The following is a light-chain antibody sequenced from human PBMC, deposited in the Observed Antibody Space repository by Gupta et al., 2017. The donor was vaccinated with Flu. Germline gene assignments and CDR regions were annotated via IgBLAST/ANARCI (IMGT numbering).Light chain of an antibody. CDR2: DVS. Sequence: QSALTQPAAVSGSPGQSITISRSGTSSDVGSYNHFSLYQHPPGKAPKLLIDDVSNRPSGTSNRFSCTTSGNTASLTISGIQAEDEADYCCSCYTIRGTLVLFGGGTKLTVL. V-gene: IGLV2-14*01. CDR3: SCYTIRGTLVL. CDR1: SSDVGSYNH. J-gene: IGLJ2*01.